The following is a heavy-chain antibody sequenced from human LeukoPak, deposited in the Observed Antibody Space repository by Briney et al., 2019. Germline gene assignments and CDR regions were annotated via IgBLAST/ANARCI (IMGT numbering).Heavy chain of an antibody. J-gene: IGHJ4*02. Sequence: PSQTLSLTCTVSGGSISSGGYYWSWIRQPPGKGLKWIWYIFYSGSTNYNPSLKSRVTISVDTYKNQFSLKLSSVTAADTAVYYCARAHYDFWSGYYPFDYWGQGTLVTVSS. CDR1: GGSISSGGYY. CDR2: IFYSGST. D-gene: IGHD3-3*01. CDR3: ARAHYDFWSGYYPFDY. V-gene: IGHV4-61*08.